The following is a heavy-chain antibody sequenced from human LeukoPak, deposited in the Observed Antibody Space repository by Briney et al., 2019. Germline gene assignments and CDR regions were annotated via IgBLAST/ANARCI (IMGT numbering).Heavy chain of an antibody. J-gene: IGHJ5*02. D-gene: IGHD2-8*01. CDR3: AGSTYDNWFDP. CDR1: GGSISSSSYY. CDR2: IYHSGST. Sequence: PSETLSLTCTVSGGSISSSSYYCGWISQPPGKGLEWIGSIYHSGSTYYNPSLKSRVTLSVETSKNQFSLKLSSVTAADTAVYYCAGSTYDNWFDPWGQGTLVTVSS. V-gene: IGHV4-39*01.